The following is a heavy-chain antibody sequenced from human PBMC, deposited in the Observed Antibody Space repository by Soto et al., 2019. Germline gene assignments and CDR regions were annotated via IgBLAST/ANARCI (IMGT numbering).Heavy chain of an antibody. D-gene: IGHD2-21*01. CDR2: ISSRSSYI. V-gene: IGHV3-21*01. Sequence: GGSLRLSCAASGFTFSSYSMNWVRQAPGKGLEWVSSISSRSSYIYYADSVRGRFTISRDNAKNSLYLQMNSLRAEDTAVYYCARGSGDLDYWGQGTLVTVSS. CDR3: ARGSGDLDY. CDR1: GFTFSSYS. J-gene: IGHJ4*02.